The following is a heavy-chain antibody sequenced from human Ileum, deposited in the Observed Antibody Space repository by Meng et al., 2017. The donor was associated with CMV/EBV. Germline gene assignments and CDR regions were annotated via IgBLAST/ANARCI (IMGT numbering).Heavy chain of an antibody. CDR1: GFTFSAYW. Sequence: GESLKISCAASGFTFSAYWMHWVRQAPGKGLVWVSHINGDGSNTSYADSVRGRFTISRDNAQQTVYLQMDNLGVEDTAIYYCTRVDSSGFYPFDLWGQGTLVTVSS. J-gene: IGHJ4*02. CDR2: INGDGSNT. D-gene: IGHD3-22*01. CDR3: TRVDSSGFYPFDL. V-gene: IGHV3-74*01.